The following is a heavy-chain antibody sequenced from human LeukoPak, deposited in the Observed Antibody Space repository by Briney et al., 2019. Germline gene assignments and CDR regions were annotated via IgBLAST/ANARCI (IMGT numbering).Heavy chain of an antibody. CDR3: ARELRHDDI. V-gene: IGHV1-8*03. J-gene: IGHJ3*02. CDR1: GGTFSSYA. Sequence: ASVKVSCKASGGTFSSYAINWVRQASGQGLEWMGWMNPNSGNTGYAQKFQGRVTITTNISINTAYLELSSLRSEDTAMYYCARELRHDDIWGQGTMVTVSS. CDR2: MNPNSGNT. D-gene: IGHD6-25*01.